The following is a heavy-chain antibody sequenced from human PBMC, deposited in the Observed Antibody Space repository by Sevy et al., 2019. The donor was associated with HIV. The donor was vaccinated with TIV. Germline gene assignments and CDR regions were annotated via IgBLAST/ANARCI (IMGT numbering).Heavy chain of an antibody. V-gene: IGHV4-34*01. Sequence: SETLSLTCAVYDGSFNDYYWTWIRQPPGKRLEWIGEINHGGNTNYNPSLESRVAISVDTSKRQVSLNLNSVTVADTAVYYCARKYIEDVTTPNSPSYFDLWGRRTLVTVSS. J-gene: IGHJ2*01. D-gene: IGHD1-1*01. CDR3: ARKYIEDVTTPNSPSYFDL. CDR1: DGSFNDYY. CDR2: INHGGNT.